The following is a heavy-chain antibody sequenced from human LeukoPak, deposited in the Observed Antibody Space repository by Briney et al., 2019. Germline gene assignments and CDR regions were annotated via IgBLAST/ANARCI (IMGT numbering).Heavy chain of an antibody. Sequence: GGSLRLSCAASGFTFSSYGMHWVRQVPGKGLEWVAVISYDGSNKYYADSVKGRFTISRDNSKNTLYLQMNSLRAEDTAVYYCAKGSGWYFDYWGQGTLVTVSS. CDR1: GFTFSSYG. CDR3: AKGSGWYFDY. J-gene: IGHJ4*02. CDR2: ISYDGSNK. D-gene: IGHD6-19*01. V-gene: IGHV3-30*18.